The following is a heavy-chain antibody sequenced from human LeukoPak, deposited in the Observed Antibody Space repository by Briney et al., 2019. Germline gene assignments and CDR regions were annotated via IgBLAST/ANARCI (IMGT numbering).Heavy chain of an antibody. Sequence: GGSLRLSCAASEFTFSSYAMSWVRQAPGKGLEWVSAISGSGGRIYYGASVKGRFTISRDNSKNTLNLQMNSLRAEDTAVYYCATSKYSGSYWGQGTLVTVSS. CDR3: ATSKYSGSY. J-gene: IGHJ4*02. V-gene: IGHV3-23*01. CDR2: ISGSGGRI. CDR1: EFTFSSYA. D-gene: IGHD1-26*01.